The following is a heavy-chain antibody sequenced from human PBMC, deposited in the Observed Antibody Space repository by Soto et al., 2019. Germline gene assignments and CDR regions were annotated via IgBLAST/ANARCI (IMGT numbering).Heavy chain of an antibody. CDR2: LSGRGGST. J-gene: IGHJ6*02. CDR1: GFTFSSYA. Sequence: PGGSLRLSCAASGFTFSSYAMSWVRQAPGKGLEWVSALSGRGGSTYYADPVKGRFPISRDNSKNTLYLQMNSMRAEDTAVYFCAKDQRFLEWLFKGMDVWGQGTTVTVSS. V-gene: IGHV3-23*01. D-gene: IGHD3-3*01. CDR3: AKDQRFLEWLFKGMDV.